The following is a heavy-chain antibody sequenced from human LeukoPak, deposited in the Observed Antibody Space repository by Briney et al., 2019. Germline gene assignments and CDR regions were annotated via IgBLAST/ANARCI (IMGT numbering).Heavy chain of an antibody. CDR1: GGSISSSSYY. D-gene: IGHD6-19*01. J-gene: IGHJ4*02. Sequence: SETLSLTCTVSGGSISSSSYYWGWIRQPPGKGLEWIGSIYYSGSTYYNPSLKSRVTISVDTSKNQFSLKLSSVTAADTAVYYCARESSGDPRYFEYWGQGTLVTVSS. CDR3: ARESSGDPRYFEY. CDR2: IYYSGST. V-gene: IGHV4-39*07.